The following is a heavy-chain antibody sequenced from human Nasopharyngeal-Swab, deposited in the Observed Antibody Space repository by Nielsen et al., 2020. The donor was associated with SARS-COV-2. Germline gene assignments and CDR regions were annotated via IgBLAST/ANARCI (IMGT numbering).Heavy chain of an antibody. V-gene: IGHV1-18*01. J-gene: IGHJ4*02. D-gene: IGHD6-25*01. CDR3: ARDPRGPDY. CDR1: GYTFTSYC. Sequence: ASVKVSCKASGYTFTSYCNRRVRQAPGQGLEGMGWISAYNGRTYYAQNFQGRVTMTTDTSTSTAYLYLRSLRSDDTAVYYCARDPRGPDYWGQGTLVTVSS. CDR2: ISAYNGRT.